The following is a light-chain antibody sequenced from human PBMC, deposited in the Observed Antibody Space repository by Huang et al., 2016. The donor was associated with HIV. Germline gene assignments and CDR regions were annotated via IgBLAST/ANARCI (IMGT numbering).Light chain of an antibody. Sequence: DIVMTQSLDSLAVSLGERATINCKSSQTISYNKNYLAWYQQKPGQSPNLLIYWASTRESGVPDRFSGSGSGTDFTLTISSLQAEDVAVYYCQQYYSKPLTFGGGTKVEIK. J-gene: IGKJ4*01. V-gene: IGKV4-1*01. CDR1: QTISYNKNY. CDR2: WAS. CDR3: QQYYSKPLT.